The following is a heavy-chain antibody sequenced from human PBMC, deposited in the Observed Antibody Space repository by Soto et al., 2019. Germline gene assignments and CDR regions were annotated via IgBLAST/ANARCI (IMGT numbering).Heavy chain of an antibody. V-gene: IGHV1-2*04. J-gene: IGHJ6*03. CDR2: INPNGGVT. CDR1: GDSFNDYY. CDR3: ARQSGGATATLDYYYCYMDV. Sequence: QVQLVQSGAEVRKPGASVTVSCRSSGDSFNDYYIHWVRQAPGQGVEWMGWINPNGGVTKYAQKFQGWVSMTRDTSIRTDYTQLSRLRSADTAVYYCARQSGGATATLDYYYCYMDVWGTGTTVTVSS. D-gene: IGHD5-12*01.